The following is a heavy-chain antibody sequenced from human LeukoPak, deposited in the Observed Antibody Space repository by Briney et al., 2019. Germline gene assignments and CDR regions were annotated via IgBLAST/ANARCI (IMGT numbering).Heavy chain of an antibody. J-gene: IGHJ4*02. D-gene: IGHD3-22*01. V-gene: IGHV1-69*01. CDR2: IIPIFGTA. Sequence: SVKVSCKASGGTFISYAISWVRQAPGQGLEWMGGIIPIFGTANYAQKFQGRVTITADESTSTAYMELSSLRSEDTAVYYCAREIKAPDHPEYYYDSSGFDYWGQGTLVTVSS. CDR1: GGTFISYA. CDR3: AREIKAPDHPEYYYDSSGFDY.